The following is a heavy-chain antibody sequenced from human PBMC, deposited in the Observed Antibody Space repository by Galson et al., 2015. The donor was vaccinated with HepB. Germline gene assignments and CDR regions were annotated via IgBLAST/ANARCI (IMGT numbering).Heavy chain of an antibody. CDR3: TRDRTMPGGGSSGSLDY. CDR2: ISTRSSYM. J-gene: IGHJ4*02. CDR1: GLSSSSYS. D-gene: IGHD3-22*01. Sequence: SPRLSGPASGLSSSSYSMNWVRQAPGNGLQWGSSISTRSSYMYYADSVKGRFTISRDNAKNSLYLQMNSLRAEDTAVYYCTRDRTMPGGGSSGSLDYWGQGTLVTVSS. V-gene: IGHV3-21*01.